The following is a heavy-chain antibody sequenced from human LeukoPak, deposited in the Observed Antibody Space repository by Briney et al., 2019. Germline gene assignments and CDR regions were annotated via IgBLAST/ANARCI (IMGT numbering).Heavy chain of an antibody. D-gene: IGHD3-16*01. J-gene: IGHJ4*02. V-gene: IGHV3-74*01. CDR1: GFTLSSFW. Sequence: GGSLRLSCAASGFTLSSFWMHWVRQAPGEGLEWVSRISSDGSSTNYADSVKGRFAISRDAAKNTLFLQINSLRAEDTAVYFCAAAGRGSLDYWGQGTLVTVSS. CDR2: ISSDGSST. CDR3: AAAGRGSLDY.